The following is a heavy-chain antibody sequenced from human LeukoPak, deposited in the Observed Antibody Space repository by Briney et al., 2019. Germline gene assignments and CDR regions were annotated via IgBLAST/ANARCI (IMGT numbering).Heavy chain of an antibody. Sequence: GGSLRLSCAVSGFTFSSYAMSWVRKAPGKGLEWVSAISGSGGSTYYADSVKGRFTISRDNSKNTLYLPMNSLRAEDTAVYYCAKANMITFGGVIANWGQGTLVTVSS. CDR3: AKANMITFGGVIAN. CDR1: GFTFSSYA. J-gene: IGHJ4*02. CDR2: ISGSGGST. V-gene: IGHV3-23*01. D-gene: IGHD3-16*02.